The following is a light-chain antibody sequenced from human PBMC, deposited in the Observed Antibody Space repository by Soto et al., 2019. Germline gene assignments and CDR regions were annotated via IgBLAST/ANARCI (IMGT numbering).Light chain of an antibody. CDR1: SSAIGASNS. J-gene: IGLJ2*01. CDR2: EVT. V-gene: IGLV2-8*01. CDR3: GSKAGSNKHVV. Sequence: QSALTQPPSASGSPGQSVTISCAGSSSAIGASNSVSWYQQHPGKAPKLLISEVTKRPSGVPDRFSGSKSGNTASLTVSGLQADDEADYYCGSKAGSNKHVVFGGGTKLTVL.